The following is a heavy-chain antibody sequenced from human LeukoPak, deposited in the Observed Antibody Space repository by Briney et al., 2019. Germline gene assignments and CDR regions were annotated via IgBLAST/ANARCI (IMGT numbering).Heavy chain of an antibody. Sequence: PGGSLRLSCAASGFTFSSYSMNWIRQAPGKGLEWVSSISSSTSYIYYADSVKGRFTISKDNAKNSLYLQMNSLTAEDTAIYYCARSLISAVIGMDVWGQGPRSPSP. CDR3: ARSLISAVIGMDV. V-gene: IGHV3-21*01. J-gene: IGHJ6*02. D-gene: IGHD3-3*01. CDR2: ISSSTSYI. CDR1: GFTFSSYS.